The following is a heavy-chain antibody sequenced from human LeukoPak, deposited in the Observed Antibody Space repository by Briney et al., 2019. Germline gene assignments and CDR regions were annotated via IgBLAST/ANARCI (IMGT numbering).Heavy chain of an antibody. CDR3: ARQGRDGVDY. V-gene: IGHV4-34*01. Sequence: SETLSLTCAVYGGSFSGYYWSWIRQPPGKGLEWIGEINHSGSTNYNPSLKSRVTISVDTSKNQFSLKLSSVTAADTAVYYCARQGRDGVDYWGQGTLVTVSS. J-gene: IGHJ4*02. CDR1: GGSFSGYY. D-gene: IGHD5-24*01. CDR2: INHSGST.